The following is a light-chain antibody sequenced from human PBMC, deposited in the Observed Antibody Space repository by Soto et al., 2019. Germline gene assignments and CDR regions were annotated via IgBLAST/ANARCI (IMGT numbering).Light chain of an antibody. CDR1: QSIGKSY. CDR2: GAS. V-gene: IGKV3-20*01. J-gene: IGKJ4*01. Sequence: ETVLTQSTGTVSLSPGESATLSCRDSQSIGKSYLAWFQHKPGQAPRLLIYGASTRATGIPDRFRGSGSGTDFTLTVSRLESEDFAVYYCQQYAESPLTFGRGTKVEIK. CDR3: QQYAESPLT.